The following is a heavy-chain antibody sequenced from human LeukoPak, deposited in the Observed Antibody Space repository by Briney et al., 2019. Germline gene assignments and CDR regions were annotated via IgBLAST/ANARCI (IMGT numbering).Heavy chain of an antibody. CDR1: GGSISSGGYS. Sequence: SQTLSLTCAVSGGSISSGGYSWSWIRQPPGQGLEWIGYIYHSGSTYYNPSLKSRVTISVDRSKNQFSLKLRSVTAADTAVYYCARLESIAARPGAFDIWGQGTMVTVSS. V-gene: IGHV4-30-2*01. CDR3: ARLESIAARPGAFDI. D-gene: IGHD6-6*01. CDR2: IYHSGST. J-gene: IGHJ3*02.